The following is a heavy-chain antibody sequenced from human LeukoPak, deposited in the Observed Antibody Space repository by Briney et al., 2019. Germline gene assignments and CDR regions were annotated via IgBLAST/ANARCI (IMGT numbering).Heavy chain of an antibody. CDR2: IIPIFGTA. J-gene: IGHJ4*02. V-gene: IGHV1-69*13. Sequence: ASVKVSCKASGNSISNYAVSWVRQAPGQGLEWMGGIIPIFGTANYAQKFQGRVTITADESTSTAYMELSSLRSEDTAVYYCARGRLRGYSYGDYWGQGTLVTVSS. D-gene: IGHD5-18*01. CDR1: GNSISNYA. CDR3: ARGRLRGYSYGDY.